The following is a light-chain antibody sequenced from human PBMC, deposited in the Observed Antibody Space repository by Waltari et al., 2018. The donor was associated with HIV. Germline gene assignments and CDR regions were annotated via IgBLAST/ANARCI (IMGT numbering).Light chain of an antibody. CDR2: DVS. V-gene: IGLV2-11*01. CDR3: CSYAGSYTLGV. J-gene: IGLJ2*01. Sequence: QSALTQPRSVSGSPGQSVTISCTGTSSDVGNYNYVSWYQQHPGKAPKSMIYDVSKRPSGVPDRCSGSKSRNTASLTISGLQAEDEADYYCCSYAGSYTLGVFGGGTKVTVL. CDR1: SSDVGNYNY.